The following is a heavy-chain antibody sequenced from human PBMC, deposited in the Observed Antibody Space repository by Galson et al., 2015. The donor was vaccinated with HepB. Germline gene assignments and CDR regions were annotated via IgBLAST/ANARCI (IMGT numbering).Heavy chain of an antibody. CDR2: INPSGGST. J-gene: IGHJ5*02. Sequence: SVKVSCKASGYTFTSYYMHWVRQAPGQGLEWMGIINPSGGSTSYAQKFQGRVTMTRDTSTSTVYMELSSLRSEDTAVYYCASEAFIVVVPAATDWFDPWGQGTLVTVSS. CDR1: GYTFTSYY. V-gene: IGHV1-46*01. CDR3: ASEAFIVVVPAATDWFDP. D-gene: IGHD2-2*01.